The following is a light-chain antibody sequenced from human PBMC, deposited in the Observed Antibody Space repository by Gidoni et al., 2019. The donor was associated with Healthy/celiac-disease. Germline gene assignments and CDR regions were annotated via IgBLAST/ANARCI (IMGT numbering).Light chain of an antibody. Sequence: DIQMTQSPSTLSASVGDRVTITCRASQSISSWLAWYQQKPGTAPQLMIYKASSLESGVPSRCSGSGSGKEFTITISRLQPDDFATYYWQQYNSYWTFGQGTKVEIK. J-gene: IGKJ1*01. CDR1: QSISSW. CDR3: QQYNSYWT. V-gene: IGKV1-5*03. CDR2: KAS.